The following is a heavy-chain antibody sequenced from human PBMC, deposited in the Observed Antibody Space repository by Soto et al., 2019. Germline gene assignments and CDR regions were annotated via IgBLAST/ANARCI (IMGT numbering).Heavy chain of an antibody. D-gene: IGHD3-3*01. Sequence: GGSLRLSCAASGFTFSSYGMHWVRQAPGKGLEWVAVIWYDGSNKYYADSVKGRFTISRDNSKNTLYLQMNSLRAEDTAVYYCARDLAYYDFWSGINDYWGQGTLVTVSS. J-gene: IGHJ4*02. V-gene: IGHV3-33*01. CDR3: ARDLAYYDFWSGINDY. CDR2: IWYDGSNK. CDR1: GFTFSSYG.